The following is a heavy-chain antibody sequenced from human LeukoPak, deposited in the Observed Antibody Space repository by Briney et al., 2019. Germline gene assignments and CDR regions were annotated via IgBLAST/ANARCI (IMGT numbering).Heavy chain of an antibody. CDR2: INHSGST. J-gene: IGHJ5*02. CDR3: ARRPYGSGVKFDP. V-gene: IGHV4-34*01. CDR1: GGSFSGYY. Sequence: SETLSLTCAVYGGSFSGYYRRWIRQPPGKGLEWIGEINHSGSTNYNPSLKSRVTISVDTSKNQFSLKLSSVTAADTAVYYCARRPYGSGVKFDPWGQGTLVTVSS. D-gene: IGHD3-10*01.